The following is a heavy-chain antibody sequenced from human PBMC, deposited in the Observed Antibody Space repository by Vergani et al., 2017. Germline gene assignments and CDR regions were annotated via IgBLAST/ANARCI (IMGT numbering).Heavy chain of an antibody. CDR1: GFTFGGYA. CDR2: IRSKAYGGTT. D-gene: IGHD6-6*01. CDR3: TRDRGAARPYYFDY. J-gene: IGHJ4*02. Sequence: EVQLVESGGGLVQPGRSLRLSCTASGFTFGGYAMSWVRQAPGKGLEWVGFIRSKAYGGTTEYAASVKGRFTISRDESKSIAYLQMNSLKTEDTAVYYCTRDRGAARPYYFDYWGQGTLVTVSS. V-gene: IGHV3-49*04.